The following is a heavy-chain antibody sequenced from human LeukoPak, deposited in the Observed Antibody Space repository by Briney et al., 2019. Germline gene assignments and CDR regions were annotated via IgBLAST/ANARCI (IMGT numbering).Heavy chain of an antibody. CDR1: GSTFSSYW. CDR2: INGDGRNI. V-gene: IGHV3-74*01. Sequence: GGSLRLSCVASGSTFSSYWMQWVRQDPRKGLVWVSRINGDGRNIDYANSVRGRFTISRDNAKNTLYLQMNTLRVEDTAVYYCTRDLMDYDLSTGLHHYYMDVWGQGTTVTVSS. CDR3: TRDLMDYDLSTGLHHYYMDV. D-gene: IGHD3-9*01. J-gene: IGHJ6*02.